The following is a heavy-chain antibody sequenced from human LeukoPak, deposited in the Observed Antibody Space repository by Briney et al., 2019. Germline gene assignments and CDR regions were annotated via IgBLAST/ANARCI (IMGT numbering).Heavy chain of an antibody. V-gene: IGHV1-69*04. CDR2: IIPILGIA. Sequence: SVKVSCKASGGTFSSYAISWVRQAPGQGLEWMGRIIPILGIANYAQKLQGRVTITADKSTSTAYMELSSLRSEDTAVYYCASDSSGYYSYYYYGMDVWGQGTAVTVSS. CDR1: GGTFSSYA. CDR3: ASDSSGYYSYYYYGMDV. J-gene: IGHJ6*02. D-gene: IGHD3-22*01.